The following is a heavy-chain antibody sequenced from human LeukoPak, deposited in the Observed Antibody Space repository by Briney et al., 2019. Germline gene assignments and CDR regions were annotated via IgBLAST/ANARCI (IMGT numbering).Heavy chain of an antibody. CDR3: ARADRLDGAPYLIGP. CDR2: INPNSGVI. D-gene: IGHD2-21*01. J-gene: IGHJ5*02. V-gene: IGHV1-2*02. Sequence: ASVKVSCKTSGYTFTDYYMHWVRQAPGQGLEWMGWINPNSGVISSAQKFRGRVIMTRDTSITTVYMEVRWLTSDDTAIYYCARADRLDGAPYLIGPWGQGTLVTVSS. CDR1: GYTFTDYY.